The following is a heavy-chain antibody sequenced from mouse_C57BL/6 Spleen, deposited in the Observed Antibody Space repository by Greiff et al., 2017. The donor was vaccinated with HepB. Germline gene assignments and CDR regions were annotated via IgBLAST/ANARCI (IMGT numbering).Heavy chain of an antibody. V-gene: IGHV1-69*01. CDR1: GYTFTSYW. CDR2: IDPSDSYT. D-gene: IGHD2-5*01. J-gene: IGHJ2*01. CDR3: ARRYYSNFYFDY. Sequence: VQLQQPGAELVMPGASVKLSCKASGYTFTSYWMHWVKQRPGQGLEWIGEIDPSDSYTNYNQKLKGKSKLTVDKSSTTAYMQLSSLTSEDSAVYYCARRYYSNFYFDYWGQGTTLTVSS.